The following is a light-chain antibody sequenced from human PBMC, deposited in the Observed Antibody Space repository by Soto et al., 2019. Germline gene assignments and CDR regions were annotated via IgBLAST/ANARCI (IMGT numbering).Light chain of an antibody. CDR1: SSDVGGYNY. CDR2: DVG. J-gene: IGLJ3*02. V-gene: IGLV2-14*03. CDR3: CSYTSSTTWV. Sequence: QSALTQPASVSGSPGHSITISCTGTSSDVGGYNYVSWYQQHPGKAPKLMLYDVGSRPSGVSNRFSGSKSGNTASLTISGLQAEDEADYYCCSYTSSTTWVFGGGTKVTVL.